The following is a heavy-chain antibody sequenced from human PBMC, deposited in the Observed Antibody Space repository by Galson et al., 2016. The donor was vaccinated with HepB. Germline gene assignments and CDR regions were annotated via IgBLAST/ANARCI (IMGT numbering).Heavy chain of an antibody. D-gene: IGHD4-17*01. CDR2: IKQDGSEK. J-gene: IGHJ6*02. CDR3: AREGLSDYGDYKYYCYALDV. Sequence: SLRLSCAASGFTFSSCWMTWVRQAPGKGLEWVANIKQDGSEKYYVDSVKGRFTISRDNAKNSLYLQMDSLRAEDTAVYYCAREGLSDYGDYKYYCYALDVWGQGTTVTVSS. CDR1: GFTFSSCW. V-gene: IGHV3-7*01.